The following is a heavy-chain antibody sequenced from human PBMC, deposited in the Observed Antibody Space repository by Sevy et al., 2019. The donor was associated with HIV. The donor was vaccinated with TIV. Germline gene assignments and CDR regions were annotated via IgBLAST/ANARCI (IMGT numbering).Heavy chain of an antibody. D-gene: IGHD1-26*01. V-gene: IGHV3-15*01. Sequence: GGSLRLSCAASGFSFRSYGMHWVRQAPGKGLEWVGRIKSRHDGGTIDYAAPVKGRFTISRDDSTDMLYLQMDRLTSEDTAVYYCTKGIVGATWDSYDPWGQGTLVTVSS. CDR2: IKSRHDGGTI. J-gene: IGHJ5*02. CDR1: GFSFRSYG. CDR3: TKGIVGATWDSYDP.